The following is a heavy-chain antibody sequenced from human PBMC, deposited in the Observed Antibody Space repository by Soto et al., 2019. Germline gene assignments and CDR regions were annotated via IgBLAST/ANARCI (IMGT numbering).Heavy chain of an antibody. CDR3: AKAGSHCGGDCYSLDYFDY. V-gene: IGHV3-23*01. J-gene: IGHJ4*02. Sequence: EVQLLESGGGLVQPGGSLRLSCAASGFTFSSYAMSWVRQAPGKGLEWVSAISGSGGSTYYADSVKGRFTISRDNSKNTLYLQMNSLRAEDTAVYYCAKAGSHCGGDCYSLDYFDYWGQGTLVTVSS. D-gene: IGHD2-21*02. CDR1: GFTFSSYA. CDR2: ISGSGGST.